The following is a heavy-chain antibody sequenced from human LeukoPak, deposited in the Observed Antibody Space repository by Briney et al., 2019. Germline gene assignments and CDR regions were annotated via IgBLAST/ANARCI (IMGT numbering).Heavy chain of an antibody. D-gene: IGHD3-22*01. V-gene: IGHV4-39*07. CDR1: GGSISSSSYY. Sequence: PSETLSLTSTVSGGSISSSSYYWGWIRQPPGKGLEWIGSIYYSGSTYYNPSLKSRVTISVDTSKNQFSPKLSSVTAADTAVYYCARVDSSGYHSDYWGQGTLVTVSS. CDR3: ARVDSSGYHSDY. J-gene: IGHJ4*02. CDR2: IYYSGST.